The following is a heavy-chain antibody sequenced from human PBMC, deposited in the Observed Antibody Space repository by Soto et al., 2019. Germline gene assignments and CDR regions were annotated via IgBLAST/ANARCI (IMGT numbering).Heavy chain of an antibody. Sequence: ASVKVSCKSSGYAFTGYYIHWVRQAPGQGLEWMGWINPNSGDTNYAQKFQGRVTMTRDTSFSTAYMELSSLRSDDTAVYYCATRYSYVHFWGQGALVTVSS. V-gene: IGHV1-2*02. CDR3: ATRYSYVHF. CDR1: GYAFTGYY. D-gene: IGHD5-18*01. J-gene: IGHJ4*02. CDR2: INPNSGDT.